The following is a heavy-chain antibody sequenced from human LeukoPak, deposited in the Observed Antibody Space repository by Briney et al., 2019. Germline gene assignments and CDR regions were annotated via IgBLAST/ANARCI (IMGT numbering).Heavy chain of an antibody. J-gene: IGHJ3*02. CDR1: GFTFDDYG. D-gene: IGHD6-6*01. V-gene: IGHV3-20*04. CDR3: ARVGLGSSSPGTDAFDI. Sequence: GGSLRLSCAASGFTFDDYGMSWVRQAPGKGLEWVSGINWNGGSTGYADSVKGRFTISRDNAKNSLYLQMNSLRAEDTALYYCARVGLGSSSPGTDAFDIWGQGTMVTVSS. CDR2: INWNGGST.